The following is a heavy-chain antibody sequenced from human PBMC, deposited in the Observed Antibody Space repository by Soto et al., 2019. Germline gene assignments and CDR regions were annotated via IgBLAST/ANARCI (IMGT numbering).Heavy chain of an antibody. V-gene: IGHV3-48*02. CDR2: ISSSSSTI. Sequence: GGSLRLSCAASGFTFSSYSMNWVRQAPGKGLEWVSYISSSSSTIYYADSVKGRFTISRDNAKNSLYLQMNSLRDEDTAVYYCASRYSYGRLLYYYGMDVWGQGTTVTVSS. D-gene: IGHD5-18*01. CDR3: ASRYSYGRLLYYYGMDV. J-gene: IGHJ6*02. CDR1: GFTFSSYS.